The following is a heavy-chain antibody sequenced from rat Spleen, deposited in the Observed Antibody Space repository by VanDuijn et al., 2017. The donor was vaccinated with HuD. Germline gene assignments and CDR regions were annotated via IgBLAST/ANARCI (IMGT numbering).Heavy chain of an antibody. V-gene: IGHV5S13*01. Sequence: EVQLVESDGGLVQPGRSLKLSCAASGFTFSNYDMAWVRQAPTKDLEWVASISSGTGNTYYRDSVKGRFPISRDNAKNTLYLQMDSLRSEDTATYYCARETGYNSYFDYWGQGVLVTVSS. CDR2: ISSGTGNT. J-gene: IGHJ2*01. D-gene: IGHD1-4*01. CDR3: ARETGYNSYFDY. CDR1: GFTFSNYD.